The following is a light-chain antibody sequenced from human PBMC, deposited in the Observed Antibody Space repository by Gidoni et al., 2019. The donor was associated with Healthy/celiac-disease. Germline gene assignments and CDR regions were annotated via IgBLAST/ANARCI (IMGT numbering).Light chain of an antibody. CDR3: QAWDSSTRV. J-gene: IGLJ3*02. V-gene: IGLV3-1*01. Sequence: SYELTHPPSVSVSPGQTASITCSGDKWGDKYACWYQLKPGQSPVLVIYQDSKRPSGIPERFSGSNSGNTATLTISGTQAMDEADYYCQAWDSSTRVFGGGTKLTVL. CDR2: QDS. CDR1: KWGDKY.